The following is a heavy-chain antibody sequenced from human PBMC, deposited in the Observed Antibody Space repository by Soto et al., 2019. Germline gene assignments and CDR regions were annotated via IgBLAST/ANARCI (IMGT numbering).Heavy chain of an antibody. D-gene: IGHD6-13*01. CDR3: ARARVYATGPLDF. Sequence: PGEGLEWVSSISSSSDYIYYADSMKGRVTISRDNAKNSLFLDMNSLTGEDTAVYYCARARVYATGPLDFWGQGTLVTVSS. V-gene: IGHV3-21*06. CDR2: ISSSSDYI. J-gene: IGHJ4*02.